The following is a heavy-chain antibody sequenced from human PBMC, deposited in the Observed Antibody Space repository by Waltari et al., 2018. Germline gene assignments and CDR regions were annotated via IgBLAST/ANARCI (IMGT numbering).Heavy chain of an antibody. Sequence: VYLIQSETEVKKPGASVKVSCKVSAKSVTEVSIQWVRQAPGKGLEWVGGFDPEDGERMYGQKFQDRVTMTEDTSTNTGYMELRDLRFDDTAVYYCATGAMGLWGQGTRVLVSS. CDR2: FDPEDGER. CDR3: ATGAMGL. J-gene: IGHJ4*02. V-gene: IGHV1-24*01. D-gene: IGHD1-26*01. CDR1: AKSVTEVS.